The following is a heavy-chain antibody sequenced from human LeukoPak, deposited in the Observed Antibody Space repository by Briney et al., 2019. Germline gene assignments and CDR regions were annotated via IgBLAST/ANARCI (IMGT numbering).Heavy chain of an antibody. J-gene: IGHJ3*02. CDR2: ISGSGGST. CDR1: GFTFSSYA. D-gene: IGHD3-10*01. V-gene: IGHV3-23*01. CDR3: AKDYYGSGSYFPHAAFDI. Sequence: PGGSLRLSCAASGFTFSSYAMSWVRQAPGKGLEWVSAISGSGGSTYYADSVKGRFTISRDNSKNTLHLQMNSLRAEDTAVYYCAKDYYGSGSYFPHAAFDIWGQGTMVTVSS.